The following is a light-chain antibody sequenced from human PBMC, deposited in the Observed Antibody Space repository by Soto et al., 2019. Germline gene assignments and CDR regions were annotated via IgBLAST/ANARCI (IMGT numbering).Light chain of an antibody. CDR1: QSIADY. CDR3: QQSYGTPRT. Sequence: DIQMTQSPSYLSASVGDRVTITCRASQSIADYLNWYQQKAGNAPELLIYAASTLQSGVPSRFSGSGSGTDFTLTISSLQPEDFATYYCQQSYGTPRTFGQGTKVEIK. V-gene: IGKV1-39*01. CDR2: AAS. J-gene: IGKJ1*01.